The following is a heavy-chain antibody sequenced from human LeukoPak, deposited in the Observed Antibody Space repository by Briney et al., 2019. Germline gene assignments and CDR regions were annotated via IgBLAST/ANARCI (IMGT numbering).Heavy chain of an antibody. Sequence: SEALSLTCAVSGASISGSGYYLGWIRQPPGKGLEWIGNIYYTGSTYYNASLQSRVTISVDTSKNQFSLKLSSVTAADTAVYYCARLRKTLRWDYYYYYMDVWGKGTTVTISS. J-gene: IGHJ6*03. CDR1: GASISGSGYY. CDR3: ARLRKTLRWDYYYYYMDV. D-gene: IGHD4-23*01. CDR2: IYYTGST. V-gene: IGHV4-39*07.